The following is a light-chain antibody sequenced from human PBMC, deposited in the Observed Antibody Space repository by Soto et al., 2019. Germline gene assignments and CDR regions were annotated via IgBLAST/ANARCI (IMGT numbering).Light chain of an antibody. Sequence: QSVLTQPPSVSGAPGQRVTISCTGSSSNIGAGYDVHWYQQLPGRAPKLLIYGKTNRPSGVPDRFSGSKSGTSASLAITGLQAEDEADYYCLSFDSSLSVVFGGGTKLTV. V-gene: IGLV1-40*01. J-gene: IGLJ2*01. CDR3: LSFDSSLSVV. CDR1: SSNIGAGYD. CDR2: GKT.